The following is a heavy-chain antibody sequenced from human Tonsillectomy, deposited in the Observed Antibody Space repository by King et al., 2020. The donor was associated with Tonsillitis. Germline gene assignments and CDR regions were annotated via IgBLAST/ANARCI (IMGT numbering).Heavy chain of an antibody. CDR3: ASMPDSFDRRDD. Sequence: VQLVESGGGVVQPGRSLRLSCAASGFTFSSYAMHWVRQAPGKGLEWVAVISYDGSNKYYAASEKGRFTISRDNSKNTLYLQMNSLRAEDTAVYYCASMPDSFDRRDDWGQGTLVTVSS. CDR1: GFTFSSYA. V-gene: IGHV3-30-3*01. CDR2: ISYDGSNK. D-gene: IGHD3-9*01. J-gene: IGHJ4*02.